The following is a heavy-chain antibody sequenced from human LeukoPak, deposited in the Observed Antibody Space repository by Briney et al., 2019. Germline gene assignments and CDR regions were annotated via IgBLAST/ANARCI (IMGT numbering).Heavy chain of an antibody. D-gene: IGHD6-13*01. J-gene: IGHJ1*01. CDR2: IYYSGST. CDR1: GGSFSGYY. V-gene: IGHV4-34*01. CDR3: ARGGIAAAYFQH. Sequence: PSETLSLTCAVYGGSFSGYYWSWIRQPPGKGLEWVGYIYYSGSTYYNPSLKSRVTISVDTSKNQFSLKLSSVTAADTAVYYCARGGIAAAYFQHWGQGTLVTVSS.